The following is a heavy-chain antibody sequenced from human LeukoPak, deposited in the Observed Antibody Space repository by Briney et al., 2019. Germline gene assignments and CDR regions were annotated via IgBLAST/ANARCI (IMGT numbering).Heavy chain of an antibody. CDR1: GFTFSSYG. V-gene: IGHV3-30*02. D-gene: IGHD5-18*01. J-gene: IGHJ6*03. CDR3: AKPGYSYGNYYYYYMDV. CDR2: IRYDGSNK. Sequence: GGSLRLSCAASGFTFSSYGMHWVRQAPGKGLEWVAFIRYDGSNKYYADSVKGRFTISRDNSKNTLYLQMNSLRAEDTAVYYCAKPGYSYGNYYYYYMDVWGKGTTVTISS.